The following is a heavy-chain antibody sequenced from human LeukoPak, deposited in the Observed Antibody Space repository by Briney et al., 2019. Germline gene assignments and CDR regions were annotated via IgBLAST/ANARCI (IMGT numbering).Heavy chain of an antibody. Sequence: ASVKGSCKASGGTFSSYTISWGRQAPGQRVEWMGRIIPILGIANYAQKFQGRVTITADKSTSTAYMELSSLRSEDTAVYYCARDGCSSTSCYDYYYMDVWGKGTTVTVSS. CDR2: IIPILGIA. V-gene: IGHV1-69*04. J-gene: IGHJ6*03. CDR3: ARDGCSSTSCYDYYYMDV. D-gene: IGHD2-2*01. CDR1: GGTFSSYT.